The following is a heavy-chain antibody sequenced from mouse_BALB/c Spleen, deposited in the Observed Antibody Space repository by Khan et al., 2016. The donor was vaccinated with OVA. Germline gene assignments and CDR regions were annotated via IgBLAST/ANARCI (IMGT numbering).Heavy chain of an antibody. J-gene: IGHJ2*01. CDR3: ARTARIKY. D-gene: IGHD3-3*01. Sequence: QLQESGPGLVKPSQSLSLTCTVTGYSITSGYGWNWIRQFPGNKLEWMGYISYSGRTNYNPSLKSRISINRDTSKNQFFLQLNSVTTEDTATYDCARTARIKYWGQGTTLTVSA. CDR1: GYSITSGYG. CDR2: ISYSGRT. V-gene: IGHV3-2*02.